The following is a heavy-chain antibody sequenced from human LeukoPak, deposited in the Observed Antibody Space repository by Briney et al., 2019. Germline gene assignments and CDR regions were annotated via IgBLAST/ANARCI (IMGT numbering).Heavy chain of an antibody. Sequence: GGSLRLSCAASGFTLSTYWMSWVRQAPGKGLEWVANIKGDGSEKYYVDSVKGRFTISRDNAKNSLYLQMNSLRAEDTAVYYCASYCGGDCYPHYFDYWGQGTLVTVSS. V-gene: IGHV3-7*01. CDR2: IKGDGSEK. CDR1: GFTLSTYW. CDR3: ASYCGGDCYPHYFDY. D-gene: IGHD2-21*02. J-gene: IGHJ4*02.